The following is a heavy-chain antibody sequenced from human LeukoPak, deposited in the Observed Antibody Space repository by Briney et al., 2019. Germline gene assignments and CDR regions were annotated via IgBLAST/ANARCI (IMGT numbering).Heavy chain of an antibody. Sequence: ASVKVSCKASGYTFTSYAMHWVRQAPGQSLEWMGWINAGNGNTKYSQKFQGRVTMTTDTSTSTAYMELRSLRSDDTAVYYCARIDYYGSGSYFPFDYWGQGTLVTVSS. J-gene: IGHJ4*02. CDR3: ARIDYYGSGSYFPFDY. CDR1: GYTFTSYA. D-gene: IGHD3-10*01. V-gene: IGHV1-3*01. CDR2: INAGNGNT.